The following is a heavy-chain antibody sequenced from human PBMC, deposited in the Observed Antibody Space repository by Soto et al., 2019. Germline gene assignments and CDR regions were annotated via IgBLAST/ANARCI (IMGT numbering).Heavy chain of an antibody. D-gene: IGHD1-26*01. Sequence: GGSLRLSCAASGFTFSAHYMDWVRQAPGKGLEWVARTRNKANSYTTEYVVSVKDRFAISRDDSKNSLYLEMNRLKTEDAAVYYYARVMKLVGATDNWGQGTLVTVSS. CDR2: TRNKANSYTT. CDR1: GFTFSAHY. J-gene: IGHJ4*02. CDR3: ARVMKLVGATDN. V-gene: IGHV3-72*01.